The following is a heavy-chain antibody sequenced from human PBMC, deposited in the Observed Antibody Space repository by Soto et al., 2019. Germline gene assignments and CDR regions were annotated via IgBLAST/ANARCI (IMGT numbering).Heavy chain of an antibody. CDR2: MSPGERA. V-gene: IGHV4-4*07. J-gene: IGHJ3*01. Sequence: SETLSLTCTVSGGSISSYYWSWVRQPAGKGLEWIGRMSPGERASYNPSLQSRATMSIDTSRNQFSLKVTSLSAADTAVYFCAREFPGALERSRAFDVWGPGTLVTVSS. D-gene: IGHD1-1*01. CDR3: AREFPGALERSRAFDV. CDR1: GGSISSYY.